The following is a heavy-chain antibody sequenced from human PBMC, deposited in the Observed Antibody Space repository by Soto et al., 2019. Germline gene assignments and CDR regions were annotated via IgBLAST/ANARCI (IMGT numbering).Heavy chain of an antibody. CDR1: GGSISSYY. J-gene: IGHJ4*02. CDR3: ARVDNIGEQWPDY. Sequence: LETLSLTCTVSGGSISSYYWSWIRQPRGKGLEWIGYIYYSGSTNYSPSLKSRVTISVDTSKNQSSLKLSSVTAADTAVYYCARVDNIGEQWPDYWGQGTLVTVSS. V-gene: IGHV4-59*01. D-gene: IGHD6-19*01. CDR2: IYYSGST.